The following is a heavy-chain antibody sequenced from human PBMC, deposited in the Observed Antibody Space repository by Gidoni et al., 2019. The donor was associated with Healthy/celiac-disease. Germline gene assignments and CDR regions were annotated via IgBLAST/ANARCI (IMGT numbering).Heavy chain of an antibody. V-gene: IGHV1-46*01. D-gene: IGHD2-15*01. CDR1: GYTFTSYY. CDR3: ARDRQLGGPTLSHCSGGSCYYFDY. CDR2: INPSGGST. J-gene: IGHJ4*02. Sequence: QVQLVQSGAEVKKPGASVKVSCKASGYTFTSYYMHWVRQAPGQGLEWMGIINPSGGSTSYAQKFQGRVPMTRDTSTSTIYMELSSLRSEDTAVYYCARDRQLGGPTLSHCSGGSCYYFDYWGQGTLVTVSS.